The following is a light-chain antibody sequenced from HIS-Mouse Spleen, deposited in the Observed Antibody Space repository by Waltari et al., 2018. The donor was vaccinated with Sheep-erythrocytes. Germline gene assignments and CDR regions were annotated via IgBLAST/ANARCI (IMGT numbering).Light chain of an antibody. CDR2: EGS. Sequence: QSALTQPASVSGSPGQSITISCTGTSSDVGSYNLVSWYQQHPGKAPKLMIYEGSKRPLGVFNRFSGSKSGNTASLTISGLQAEDEADYYCCSYAGSSTPWVFGGGTKLTVL. J-gene: IGLJ3*02. CDR1: SSDVGSYNL. V-gene: IGLV2-23*01. CDR3: CSYAGSSTPWV.